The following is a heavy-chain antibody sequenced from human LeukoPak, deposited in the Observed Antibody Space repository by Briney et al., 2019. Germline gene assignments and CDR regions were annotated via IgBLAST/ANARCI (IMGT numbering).Heavy chain of an antibody. D-gene: IGHD3-10*01. CDR1: GFTFDDYT. Sequence: GGSLRLSCAASGFTFDDYTMHWVRQAPGKGLEWVSGISWNSGSIGYADSVKGRFTISRDNAKNSLYLQMNSLRAEDTALYYCAKGVRITMVRGAFDIWGQGTMVTVSS. CDR2: ISWNSGSI. J-gene: IGHJ3*02. V-gene: IGHV3-9*01. CDR3: AKGVRITMVRGAFDI.